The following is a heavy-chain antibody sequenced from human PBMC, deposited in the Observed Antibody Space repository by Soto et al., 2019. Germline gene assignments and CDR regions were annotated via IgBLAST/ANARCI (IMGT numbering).Heavy chain of an antibody. D-gene: IGHD2-21*02. CDR3: ARARGNDWYSDY. V-gene: IGHV3-21*02. CDR2: ITHTGTNA. CDR1: GFSFSDYS. J-gene: IGHJ4*02. Sequence: EVQLVESGGGLVRPGGSLRLSCTASGFSFSDYSFNWVRQAPGKGLEWVSSITHTGTNASYADSVKGRFTIPKDSADNSLILQMTSLRAEDTAVYHCARARGNDWYSDYWGQGTLVTVSS.